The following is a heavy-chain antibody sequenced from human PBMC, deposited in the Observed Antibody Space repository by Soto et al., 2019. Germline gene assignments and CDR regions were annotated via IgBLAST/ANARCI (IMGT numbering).Heavy chain of an antibody. Sequence: QVQLVQSGAEVKKPGASVKVSCKASGYTFTSYGISWVRQAPGQGLEWMGWISAYNGNTNYAQKLQGRVTMTTDTXTXKAYMELRSLRSDDTAVYYCARIAAALGDYYYGMDVWGQGTTVTVSS. D-gene: IGHD6-13*01. CDR3: ARIAAALGDYYYGMDV. CDR1: GYTFTSYG. J-gene: IGHJ6*02. V-gene: IGHV1-18*01. CDR2: ISAYNGNT.